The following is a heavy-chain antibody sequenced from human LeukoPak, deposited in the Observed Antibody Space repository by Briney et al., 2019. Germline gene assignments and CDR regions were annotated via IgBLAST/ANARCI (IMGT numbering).Heavy chain of an antibody. D-gene: IGHD3-9*01. V-gene: IGHV3-7*01. CDR1: GFTFSSYA. CDR3: AREGGRGYFDWSLP. Sequence: PGGSLRLSCAASGFTFSSYAMTWVRQAPGKGLEWVANIKQDGSEKYYVDSVKGRFTISRDNAKNSLYLQMNSLRAEDTAVYYCAREGGRGYFDWSLPWGQGTLVTVSS. J-gene: IGHJ5*02. CDR2: IKQDGSEK.